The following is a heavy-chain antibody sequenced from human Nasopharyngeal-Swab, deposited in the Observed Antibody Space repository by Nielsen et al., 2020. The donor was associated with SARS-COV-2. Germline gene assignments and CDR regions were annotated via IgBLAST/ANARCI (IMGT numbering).Heavy chain of an antibody. J-gene: IGHJ4*02. CDR3: VREAAAATQLLDF. CDR2: IYYSGTT. Sequence: SETLSLTCTVSGDSISTRTYYWGWIRQPPGKGLEWIASIYYSGTTYYNPSLKSRVTISLDTSKNQFSLKLTSVTAADTAVYYCVREAAAATQLLDFWGQGTQVTVSS. D-gene: IGHD6-13*01. V-gene: IGHV4-39*07. CDR1: GDSISTRTYY.